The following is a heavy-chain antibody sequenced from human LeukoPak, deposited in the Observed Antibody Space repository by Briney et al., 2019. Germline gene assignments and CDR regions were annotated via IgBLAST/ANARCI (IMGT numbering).Heavy chain of an antibody. CDR1: GYSFATYW. J-gene: IGHJ3*02. V-gene: IGHV5-51*01. D-gene: IGHD1-20*01. Sequence: GASLKISCKGSGYSFATYWIGWVRQTPGKGLEWMGIIYPGDSDTRYSPSFQGQVTISADKSISTAYLQWSSLKASDTAMYYCARRYNWNSEAFDIWGQGTMVTVSS. CDR2: IYPGDSDT. CDR3: ARRYNWNSEAFDI.